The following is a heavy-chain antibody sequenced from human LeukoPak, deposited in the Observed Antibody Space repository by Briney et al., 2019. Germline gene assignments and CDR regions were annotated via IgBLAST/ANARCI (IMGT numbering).Heavy chain of an antibody. Sequence: AGGSLRLSCAASGFTFDDYAMHWVRQAPGKGLEWVSGISWNSGSIGYADSVKGRFTISRDNAKNSLYLQMNSLRAEDTALYYCAKDQQGIAVAGAFDIWGQGTMVTVSS. V-gene: IGHV3-9*01. D-gene: IGHD6-19*01. CDR1: GFTFDDYA. J-gene: IGHJ3*02. CDR3: AKDQQGIAVAGAFDI. CDR2: ISWNSGSI.